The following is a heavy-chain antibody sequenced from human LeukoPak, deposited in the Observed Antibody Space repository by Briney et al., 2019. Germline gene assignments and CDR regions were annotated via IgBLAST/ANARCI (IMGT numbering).Heavy chain of an antibody. CDR2: IYYSGST. CDR3: ARVIGDYSYYFDY. J-gene: IGHJ4*02. CDR1: GGSISSGDYY. D-gene: IGHD4-17*01. Sequence: SETLSLTCTVSGGSISSGDYYWSWIRQPLGKGLEWIGYIYYSGSTYYNPSLKSRVTISVDTSKNQFSLKLSSVTAADTAVYYCARVIGDYSYYFDYWGQGALVTVSS. V-gene: IGHV4-30-4*01.